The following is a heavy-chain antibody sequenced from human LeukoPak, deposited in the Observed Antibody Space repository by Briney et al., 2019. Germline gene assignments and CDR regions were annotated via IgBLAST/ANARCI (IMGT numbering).Heavy chain of an antibody. V-gene: IGHV1-24*01. CDR2: FDPEDGET. CDR1: GYTLTELS. D-gene: IGHD5-18*01. CDR3: ATATGYSYGLV. J-gene: IGHJ4*02. Sequence: ASVKVSCKVSGYTLTELSMHWVRQAPRKGLEWMGGFDPEDGETIYAQKFQGRVTMTEDTSTDTAYMELSSLRSEDTAVYYCATATGYSYGLVWSQGTLVTVSS.